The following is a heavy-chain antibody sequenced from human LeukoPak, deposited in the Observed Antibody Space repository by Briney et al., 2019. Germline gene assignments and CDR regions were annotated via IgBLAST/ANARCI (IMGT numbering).Heavy chain of an antibody. CDR3: ARQRSYYDSSGYYYAFDI. J-gene: IGHJ3*02. CDR1: GYSFTTYW. CDR2: IYPDDSNI. D-gene: IGHD3-22*01. Sequence: GASLKISCKASGYSFTTYWIGWVRQMPGKGLEWMGVIYPDDSNIRYSPSFQGQITISVDKSISTAYVQWSSLKASDTAMYFCARQRSYYDSSGYYYAFDIWGQGTMVTVSS. V-gene: IGHV5-51*01.